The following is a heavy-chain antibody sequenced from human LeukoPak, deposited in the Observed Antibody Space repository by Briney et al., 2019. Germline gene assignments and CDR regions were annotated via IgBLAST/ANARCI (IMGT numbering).Heavy chain of an antibody. V-gene: IGHV3-23*01. J-gene: IGHJ4*02. Sequence: VQPGGSLRLSCAASGFTFSSYAMSWVRQAPGKGLEWVSAISGSSGSTYYAASVKGRFTISRDNSKNTLYLQMNSLRAEDTAVYYCAKTIAAAGLFDYWGQGTLVTVSS. CDR2: ISGSSGST. D-gene: IGHD6-13*01. CDR3: AKTIAAAGLFDY. CDR1: GFTFSSYA.